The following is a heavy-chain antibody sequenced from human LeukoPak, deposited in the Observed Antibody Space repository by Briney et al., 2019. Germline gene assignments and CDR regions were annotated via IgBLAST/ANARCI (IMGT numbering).Heavy chain of an antibody. CDR2: ISYDGSNK. CDR3: ARVTSRDPLHY. D-gene: IGHD2-21*02. V-gene: IGHV3-30*04. Sequence: GGSLRLSCAASGFTFSSYTIHWVRQAPGKGLEWVAVISYDGSNKYYADSVKGRFTISRDNSKNTLYLQMNSLRAEDTAFYYCARVTSRDPLHYWGQGTLVTVSS. CDR1: GFTFSSYT. J-gene: IGHJ4*02.